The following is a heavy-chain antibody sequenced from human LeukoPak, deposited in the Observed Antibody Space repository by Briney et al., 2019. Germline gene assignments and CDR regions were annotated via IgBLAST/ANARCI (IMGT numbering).Heavy chain of an antibody. CDR3: ARERYYYGSGSLLDY. D-gene: IGHD3-10*01. Sequence: GGSLRLSCAASAFTFSSYWMHWVRQAPGKGLVWVSRINSDGSSTSYADSVKGRFTISRDNAKNTLYLQMNSLRAEDTAVYYCARERYYYGSGSLLDYWGQGTLVTVSS. J-gene: IGHJ4*02. CDR2: INSDGSST. V-gene: IGHV3-74*01. CDR1: AFTFSSYW.